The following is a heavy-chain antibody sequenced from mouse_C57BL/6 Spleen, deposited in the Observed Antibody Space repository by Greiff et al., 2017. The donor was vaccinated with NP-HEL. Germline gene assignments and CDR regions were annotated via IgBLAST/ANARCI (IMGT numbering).Heavy chain of an antibody. CDR2: IYPSDSET. J-gene: IGHJ2*01. CDR1: GYTFTSYW. Sequence: VQLQQPGAELVRPGSSVKLSCKASGYTFTSYWMDWVKQRPGQGLEWIGNIYPSDSETHYNQKFKDKATLTVDTSSSTAYMQLSSLTSEDSAVYYCARRTYFDYWGQGTTLTVSS. CDR3: ARRTYFDY. V-gene: IGHV1-61*01.